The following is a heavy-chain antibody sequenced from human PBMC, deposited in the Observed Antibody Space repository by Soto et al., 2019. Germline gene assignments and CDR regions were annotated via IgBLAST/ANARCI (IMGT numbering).Heavy chain of an antibody. CDR1: GYTFTTYG. CDR3: AREGSWPYYYYGMDV. J-gene: IGHJ6*02. D-gene: IGHD6-13*01. V-gene: IGHV1-18*01. CDR2: ISAYNGDT. Sequence: ASVKVSCKASGYTFTTYGISWVRQAPGQVLEWMGWISAYNGDTKYAQNVQDRVSMTTDTPTSTAYMELRSLRSDDTAVYYCAREGSWPYYYYGMDVWGQGTTVTVSS.